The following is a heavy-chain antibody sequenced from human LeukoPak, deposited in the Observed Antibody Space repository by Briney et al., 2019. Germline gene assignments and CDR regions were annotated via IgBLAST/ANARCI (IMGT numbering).Heavy chain of an antibody. J-gene: IGHJ5*02. CDR2: INHSGST. D-gene: IGHD6-19*01. Sequence: PSETLSLTCAVYGGSFSGYYWSWIRQPPGQGLEWIGEINHSGSTNYNPSLKSRVTISVDTSKNQFSLKLSSVTAADTAVYYCAKIPVAGGGWFDPWGQGTLVTVSS. V-gene: IGHV4-34*01. CDR3: AKIPVAGGGWFDP. CDR1: GGSFSGYY.